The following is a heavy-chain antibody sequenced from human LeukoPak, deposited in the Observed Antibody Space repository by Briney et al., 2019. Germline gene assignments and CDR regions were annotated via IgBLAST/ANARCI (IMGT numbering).Heavy chain of an antibody. CDR3: ARVYPGGSYGDAFDI. D-gene: IGHD1-26*01. CDR1: GFTFSSYW. CDR2: INSDGSST. J-gene: IGHJ3*02. Sequence: GGSLRLSCAASGFTFSSYWMHWVRQAPGKGLVWVSRINSDGSSTSYADSVKGRFTISRDNAKNTLYLQMNSLRAEDTAVYYCARVYPGGSYGDAFDIWGQGTMVTVSS. V-gene: IGHV3-74*01.